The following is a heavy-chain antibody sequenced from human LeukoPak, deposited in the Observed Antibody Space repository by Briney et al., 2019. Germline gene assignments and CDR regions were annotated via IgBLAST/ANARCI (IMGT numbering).Heavy chain of an antibody. CDR1: GFTLSSFV. D-gene: IGHD3-16*01. J-gene: IGHJ3*02. Sequence: GGSLRLSCAASGFTLSSFVMVWVRQVPGKGLEWVTLMWYDGRNKYYADSVKGRFTISRDNSKNTVYLQMNSLRGEDTAVYYCARVGDMEAFDIWGQGTRVTVSS. V-gene: IGHV3-33*01. CDR3: ARVGDMEAFDI. CDR2: MWYDGRNK.